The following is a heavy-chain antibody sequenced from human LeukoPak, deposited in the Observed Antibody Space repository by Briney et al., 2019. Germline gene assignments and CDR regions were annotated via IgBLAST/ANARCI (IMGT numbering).Heavy chain of an antibody. CDR1: GFXFSSYS. CDR2: ISSSSSYI. V-gene: IGHV3-21*01. Sequence: PGGSLRLSCAASGFXFSSYSMNWVRQAPGKGLEWVSSISSSSSYIYYADSMKGRCTISRDNAKNSLYLQMTSLRAEDMAVYYCASDCSGGRCGLFDYWGQGTLVTVSS. CDR3: ASDCSGGRCGLFDY. D-gene: IGHD2-15*01. J-gene: IGHJ4*02.